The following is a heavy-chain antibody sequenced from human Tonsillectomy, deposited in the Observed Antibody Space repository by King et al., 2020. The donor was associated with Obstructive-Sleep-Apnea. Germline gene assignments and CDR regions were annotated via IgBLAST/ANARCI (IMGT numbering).Heavy chain of an antibody. Sequence: VQLVESGGGLVQPGGSLRLSCAASGFTVSRDYMSWVRQAPGQGLEWVSIIYRGDRTDYADSVKDRFTISRDNSGSTVYLQMNSLRAEDTAVYYCARALSDSNGWYHFDYWGQGTLVTVSS. J-gene: IGHJ4*02. CDR1: GFTVSRDY. CDR3: ARALSDSNGWYHFDY. CDR2: IYRGDRT. D-gene: IGHD6-19*01. V-gene: IGHV3-66*01.